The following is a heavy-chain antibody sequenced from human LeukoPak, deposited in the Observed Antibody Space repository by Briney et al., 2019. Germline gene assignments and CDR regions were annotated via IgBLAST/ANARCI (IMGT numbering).Heavy chain of an antibody. CDR2: ISGSWGST. CDR1: EFSVGSNY. V-gene: IGHV3-23*01. Sequence: PGGSLRLSCAASEFSVGSNYMTLVRQAPGKGLEWVSAISGSWGSTYYAGSVKCRFSISRDNSKNTVYLQMNSLRAEDTALYYCARSGAVRFDYWGQGTLVTVSS. CDR3: ARSGAVRFDY. D-gene: IGHD3-16*01. J-gene: IGHJ4*02.